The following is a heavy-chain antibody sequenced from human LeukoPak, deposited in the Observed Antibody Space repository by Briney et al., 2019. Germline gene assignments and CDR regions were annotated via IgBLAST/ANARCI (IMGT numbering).Heavy chain of an antibody. Sequence: ASVKVSCKASGYTFTGYYMHWVRQAPGQGLEWMGWINAYNGGTNYAQKVQGRVTMTTDTSTSTAYMELRSLRSDDTAVYYCARLERGYCSGGSCFRFDSWGQGTLVTVSS. CDR3: ARLERGYCSGGSCFRFDS. CDR2: INAYNGGT. CDR1: GYTFTGYY. D-gene: IGHD2-15*01. V-gene: IGHV1-18*04. J-gene: IGHJ4*02.